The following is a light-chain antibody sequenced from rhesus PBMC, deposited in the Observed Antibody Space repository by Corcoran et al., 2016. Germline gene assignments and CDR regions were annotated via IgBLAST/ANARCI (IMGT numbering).Light chain of an antibody. Sequence: DIQMTQSPSSLSASVGDRVTITCRASENVNNYLNWYQQKPGKAPKLLFYKASTLQSGVPSRFSGNGSGTDYTFTISSLQPEDVATYYCQHGYGTPYSFGQGTKVEIK. CDR1: ENVNNY. J-gene: IGKJ2*01. CDR2: KAS. V-gene: IGKV1-74*01. CDR3: QHGYGTPYS.